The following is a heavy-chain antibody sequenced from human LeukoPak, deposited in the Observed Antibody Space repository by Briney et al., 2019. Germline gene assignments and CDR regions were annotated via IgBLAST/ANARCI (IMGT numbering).Heavy chain of an antibody. V-gene: IGHV3-23*01. CDR2: ISGSGGST. CDR3: AKSILSQRILKTDGMDV. CDR1: GFTFSSYA. D-gene: IGHD1-1*01. J-gene: IGHJ6*02. Sequence: QTGGSLRLSCAASGFTFSSYAMSWVRQAPGKGLEWVSAISGSGGSTYYADSVKGRFTISRDNSKNTLYLQMNSLRAEDTAVYYCAKSILSQRILKTDGMDVWGQGTTVTVSS.